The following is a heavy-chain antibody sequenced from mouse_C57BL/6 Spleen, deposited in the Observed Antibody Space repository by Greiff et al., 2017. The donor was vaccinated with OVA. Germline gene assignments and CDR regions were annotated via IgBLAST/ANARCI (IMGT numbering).Heavy chain of an antibody. V-gene: IGHV1-82*01. J-gene: IGHJ2*01. CDR2: IYPGDGDT. CDR1: GYAFSSSW. CDR3: ASPHYGSSYPWYFDY. Sequence: VQLQQSGPELVKPGASVKISCKASGYAFSSSWMNWVKQRPGKGLEWIGRIYPGDGDTNYNGKFKGKATLTADKSSSTAYMQLSSLTSEDSAVYFCASPHYGSSYPWYFDYWGQGTTLTVSS. D-gene: IGHD1-1*01.